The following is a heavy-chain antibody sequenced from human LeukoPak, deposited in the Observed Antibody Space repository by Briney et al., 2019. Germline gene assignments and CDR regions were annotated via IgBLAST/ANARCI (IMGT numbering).Heavy chain of an antibody. D-gene: IGHD3-9*01. Sequence: ASVKVSCKTSGYTFTSHDINWVRQATGQGLEWMGWMNPNSGNSGYIQKLQGRITMTRSSSIRTVYMELSSLESDDTAVYYCARGPYYDVLTDYSAYYFDSWGQGTLVTVSS. CDR1: GYTFTSHD. CDR3: ARGPYYDVLTDYSAYYFDS. J-gene: IGHJ4*02. CDR2: MNPNSGNS. V-gene: IGHV1-8*01.